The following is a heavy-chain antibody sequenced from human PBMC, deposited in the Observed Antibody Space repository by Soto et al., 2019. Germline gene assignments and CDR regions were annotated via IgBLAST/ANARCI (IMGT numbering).Heavy chain of an antibody. V-gene: IGHV3-21*01. CDR2: ISSSSYI. D-gene: IGHD6-13*01. CDR1: GFTFSSYS. Sequence: GGSLRLSCAASGFTFSSYSMNWVRQAPGKGLEWVSSISSSSYIYYADSVKGRFTISRDNAKNSLYLQMNSLRAEDTAVYYCAREPGIAAAGTSNYYYGMDVWGQGTTVTVSS. CDR3: AREPGIAAAGTSNYYYGMDV. J-gene: IGHJ6*02.